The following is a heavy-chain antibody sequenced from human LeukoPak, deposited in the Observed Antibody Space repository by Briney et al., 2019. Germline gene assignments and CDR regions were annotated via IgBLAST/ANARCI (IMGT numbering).Heavy chain of an antibody. D-gene: IGHD3-22*01. CDR1: GFTVSSNY. V-gene: IGHV3-53*01. J-gene: IGHJ4*02. Sequence: GGSLRLSCAASGFTVSSNYMSWVRQAPWKGLEWVSVIYSGGSTYYADSVKGRFTISRDNSKNTLYLQMNSLRAEDTAVYYCARERNYYDSSGYYSPDYFDYWGQGTLVTVSS. CDR2: IYSGGST. CDR3: ARERNYYDSSGYYSPDYFDY.